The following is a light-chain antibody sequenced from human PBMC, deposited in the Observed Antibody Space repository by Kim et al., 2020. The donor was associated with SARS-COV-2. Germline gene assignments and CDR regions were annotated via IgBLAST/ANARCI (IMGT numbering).Light chain of an antibody. CDR1: HSVRSR. Sequence: EIVMTQSPATLSVSPGERATLSCRASHSVRSRFAWYQQKPGQAPRLLIYDAYTRANGVPARFSGSGSGTGFTLTISSLQSEDSAIYYCQQYDNWPLTFGGGTKVDIK. CDR2: DAY. J-gene: IGKJ4*01. CDR3: QQYDNWPLT. V-gene: IGKV3-15*01.